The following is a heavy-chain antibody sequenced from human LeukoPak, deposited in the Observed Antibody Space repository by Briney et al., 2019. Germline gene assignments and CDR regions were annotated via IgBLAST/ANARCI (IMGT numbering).Heavy chain of an antibody. CDR2: MNPNSGNT. V-gene: IGHV1-8*01. CDR3: ARGRGYSSSWYAGIVGATRRDYYFDY. Sequence: EASVKVSFKASGYTFTSYDINWVRQAPGQGVEWMGWMNPNSGNTGYAQKFQGRGTITRNTSISTAYMELSSLRSEDTAVYYCARGRGYSSSWYAGIVGATRRDYYFDYWGQGTLVTVSS. J-gene: IGHJ4*02. CDR1: GYTFTSYD. D-gene: IGHD6-13*01.